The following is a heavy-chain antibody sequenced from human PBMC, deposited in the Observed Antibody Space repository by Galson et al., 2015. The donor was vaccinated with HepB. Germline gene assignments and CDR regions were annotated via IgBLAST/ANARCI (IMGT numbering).Heavy chain of an antibody. V-gene: IGHV3-23*01. Sequence: SLRLSCAASGFTFSSYAMSWVRQAPGKGLEWVSAISGSGGSTYYADSVKGRFTISRDNSKNTLYLQMNSLRAEDTAVYYCAKDPPLNSRIAAAGRFDGYWGQGTLVTVSS. CDR1: GFTFSSYA. J-gene: IGHJ4*02. D-gene: IGHD6-13*01. CDR3: AKDPPLNSRIAAAGRFDGY. CDR2: ISGSGGST.